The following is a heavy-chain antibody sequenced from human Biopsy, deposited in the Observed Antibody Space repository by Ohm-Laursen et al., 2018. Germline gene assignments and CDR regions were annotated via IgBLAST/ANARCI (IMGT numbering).Heavy chain of an antibody. CDR2: ISSTSSAT. CDR1: GFTFSTYA. Sequence: SLRLSCTASGFTFSTYAMNWVRQAPGQGLEWISYISSTSSATYYADSVKGRFTVSRDNTKNSLFLQMNSLRAEDTAVYYCVGGGKDRPFDYWGQGILVTVSS. V-gene: IGHV3-48*01. CDR3: VGGGKDRPFDY. D-gene: IGHD4-23*01. J-gene: IGHJ4*02.